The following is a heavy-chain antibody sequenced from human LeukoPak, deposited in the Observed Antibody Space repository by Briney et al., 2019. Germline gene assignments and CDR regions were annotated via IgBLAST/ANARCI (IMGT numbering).Heavy chain of an antibody. J-gene: IGHJ6*02. D-gene: IGHD3-16*01. CDR2: INHNGNVN. V-gene: IGHV3-7*03. CDR1: GFTFSSYW. Sequence: PGGSLRLSCAASGFTFSSYWMNWARQAPGKGLEWMASINHNGNVNYYVDSVKGRFTISRDNAKNSLYLQMSNLRAEDKAVYFCARGGGLDVWGQGATVTVSS. CDR3: ARGGGLDV.